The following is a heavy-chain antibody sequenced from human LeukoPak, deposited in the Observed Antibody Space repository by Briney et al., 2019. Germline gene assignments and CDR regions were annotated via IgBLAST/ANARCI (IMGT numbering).Heavy chain of an antibody. J-gene: IGHJ4*02. CDR2: IYSGGST. Sequence: GGSLRLSCAASGFTVSSNYMSWVRQAPGKGLEWVSVIYSGGSTYYADSVKGRFTISRDNSKNTLYLQMNSLRAEDTAVYYCARLRSPGDFDYWGQGTLVTVSS. CDR1: GFTVSSNY. D-gene: IGHD1-26*01. CDR3: ARLRSPGDFDY. V-gene: IGHV3-53*01.